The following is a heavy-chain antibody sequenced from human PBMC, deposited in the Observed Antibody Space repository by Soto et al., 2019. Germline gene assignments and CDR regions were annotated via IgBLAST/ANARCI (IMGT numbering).Heavy chain of an antibody. J-gene: IGHJ4*02. CDR1: GYSFTSLA. CDR3: ARGVSAGVDY. CDR2: MEPSTGRT. D-gene: IGHD1-26*01. V-gene: IGHV1-8*01. Sequence: ASVKVSCKASGYSFTSLAINWVRQTAGQGLEWTGWMEPSTGRTGYAQKFQGRVTMTRDTSINTAYMELTTLTSDDTAFYYCARGVSAGVDYWGQGTLVTVSS.